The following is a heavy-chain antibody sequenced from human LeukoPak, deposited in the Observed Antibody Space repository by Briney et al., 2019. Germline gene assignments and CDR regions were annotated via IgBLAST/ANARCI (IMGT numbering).Heavy chain of an antibody. J-gene: IGHJ4*02. V-gene: IGHV4-59*01. CDR2: IYYSGST. D-gene: IGHD6-13*01. CDR3: ARGSYSSSWFFPDY. Sequence: KPSETLSPTCTVSGGSIGSYYWSWIRHPPAKALEWLGYIYYSGSTNYNPSLKSRVTISVDTSKNQFSLKLSSVTAADTAVYYCARGSYSSSWFFPDYWGQGTLVTVSS. CDR1: GGSIGSYY.